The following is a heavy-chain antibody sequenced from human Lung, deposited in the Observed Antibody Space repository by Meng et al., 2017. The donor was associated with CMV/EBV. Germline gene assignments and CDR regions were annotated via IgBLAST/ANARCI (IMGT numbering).Heavy chain of an antibody. CDR3: ASFPPPGKQWLVTDY. Sequence: QGQLQESGPGRVKPSGTLPLTCAVSGGSISSINWWSWVRQPPGKGLEWIGEIYHSGSTNYNPSLKSRVTISVDKSKNQFSLKLSSVTAADTAVYYCASFPPPGKQWLVTDYWGQGTLVTVSS. V-gene: IGHV4-4*02. J-gene: IGHJ4*02. CDR2: IYHSGST. D-gene: IGHD6-19*01. CDR1: GGSISSINW.